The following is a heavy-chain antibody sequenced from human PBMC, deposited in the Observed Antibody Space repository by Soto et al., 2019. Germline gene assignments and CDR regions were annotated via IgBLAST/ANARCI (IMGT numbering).Heavy chain of an antibody. CDR2: IWYDGSNK. CDR1: GFTFSSYG. Sequence: LRLSCAASGFTFSSYGMHWVRQAPGKGLEWVAVIWYDGSNKYYADSVKGRFTISRDNSKNTLYLQMNSLRAEDTAVYYCARVGAAAGTPYYYYGKDVWGQGTTVTVSS. J-gene: IGHJ6*02. CDR3: ARVGAAAGTPYYYYGKDV. D-gene: IGHD6-13*01. V-gene: IGHV3-33*01.